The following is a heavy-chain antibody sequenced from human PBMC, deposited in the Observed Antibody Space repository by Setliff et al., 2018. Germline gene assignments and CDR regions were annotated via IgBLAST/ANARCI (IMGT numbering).Heavy chain of an antibody. CDR3: SRPLGTYPATFDY. J-gene: IGHJ4*02. CDR1: GFTFNSYP. D-gene: IGHD1-26*01. CDR2: IKFDDRPT. V-gene: IGHV3-30*01. Sequence: GGSLRLSCAASGFTFNSYPLHWVRQTPGKGLEWVATIKFDDRPTYYADSVKGRFTISRDNSRNTLYLQMDSLREEDTAVYFCSRPLGTYPATFDYWGQGTLVTVSS.